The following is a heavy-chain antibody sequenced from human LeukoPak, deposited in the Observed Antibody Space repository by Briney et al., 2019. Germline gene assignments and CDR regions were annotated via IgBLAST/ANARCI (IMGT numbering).Heavy chain of an antibody. CDR1: GITVSSNY. J-gene: IGHJ4*02. V-gene: IGHV3-66*01. CDR2: IYSGGTT. CDR3: ARDDYGEPFDY. D-gene: IGHD4-17*01. Sequence: GGSLRLSCAASGITVSSNYMSWVRQAPGKGLEWVSVIYSGGTTYYADSVKGRFTISRDNRKNTLYLQMNSLRAEDTAVYYCARDDYGEPFDYWGQGTLVTVSS.